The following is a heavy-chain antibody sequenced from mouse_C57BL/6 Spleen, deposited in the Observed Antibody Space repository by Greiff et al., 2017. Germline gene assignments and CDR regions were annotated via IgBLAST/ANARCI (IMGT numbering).Heavy chain of an antibody. CDR2: IHPNSGST. CDR1: GYTFTSYW. CDR3: SPSITTVVAPFAY. Sequence: QVQLQQSGAELVKPGASVKLSCKASGYTFTSYWMHWVKQRPGQGLEWIGMIHPNSGSTNYNEKFKSKATLTVDKSSSTAYMQLSSLTSEDSAVYYCSPSITTVVAPFAYWGQGTLVTVSA. V-gene: IGHV1-64*01. D-gene: IGHD1-1*01. J-gene: IGHJ3*01.